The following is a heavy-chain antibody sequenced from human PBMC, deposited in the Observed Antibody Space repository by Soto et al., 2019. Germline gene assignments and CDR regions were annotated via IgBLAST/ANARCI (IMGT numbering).Heavy chain of an antibody. CDR3: ARGGGGYDPNNNFDY. CDR2: INHSGST. Sequence: SETLSLTCAVYGGSFSGYYWSWIRQPPGKGLEWIGEINHSGSTNYNPSLKSRVTISVDTSKNQFSLKLSSVTAADTAVYYCARGGGGYDPNNNFDYWGQGTLVTVSS. J-gene: IGHJ4*02. CDR1: GGSFSGYY. V-gene: IGHV4-34*01. D-gene: IGHD5-12*01.